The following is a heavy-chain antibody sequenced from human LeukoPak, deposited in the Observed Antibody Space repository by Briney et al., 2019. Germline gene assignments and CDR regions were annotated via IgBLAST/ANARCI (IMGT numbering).Heavy chain of an antibody. D-gene: IGHD7-27*01. CDR1: GFSFSSYA. CDR3: AKVQLGIGVDY. CDR2: ISDGGSRT. V-gene: IGHV3-23*01. J-gene: IGHJ4*02. Sequence: QPGGSLRLSCAASGFSFSSYAVSWVRPAPGEGLEWVSVISDGGSRTYYAECGKGRFTISTDDSKNTLYLQMNSLRAEDTAVYYCAKVQLGIGVDYWGQGTLVTVSS.